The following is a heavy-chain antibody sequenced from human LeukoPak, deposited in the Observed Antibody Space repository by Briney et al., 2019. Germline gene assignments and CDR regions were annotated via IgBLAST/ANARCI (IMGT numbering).Heavy chain of an antibody. CDR3: AKRPRWPNAFDI. D-gene: IGHD6-13*01. CDR1: GFTLSSYS. CDR2: ISSSGGLI. Sequence: SGGSLRLSCAASGFTLSSYSMNWVRQAPGKGLEWVSSISSSGGLIYYADSVKGRFTVSRDNAKNSLYLQMHSLRAEDTAVYYCAKRPRWPNAFDIWGQGTMVTVSS. J-gene: IGHJ3*02. V-gene: IGHV3-21*04.